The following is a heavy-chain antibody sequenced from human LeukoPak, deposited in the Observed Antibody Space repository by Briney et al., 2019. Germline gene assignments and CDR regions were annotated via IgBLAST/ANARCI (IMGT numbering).Heavy chain of an antibody. Sequence: PGGSLRLSCAASCFTFSNSAMNWVRQVPGKGLEWVSSIDYDSSHIYYAASVRGRFTISRDNARNSVYLQMNSLRVEHTAVYYCARDPLRYLRVGHYDYWGQGTLVAVSS. J-gene: IGHJ4*02. CDR2: IDYDSSHI. CDR1: CFTFSNSA. D-gene: IGHD3-9*01. V-gene: IGHV3-21*01. CDR3: ARDPLRYLRVGHYDY.